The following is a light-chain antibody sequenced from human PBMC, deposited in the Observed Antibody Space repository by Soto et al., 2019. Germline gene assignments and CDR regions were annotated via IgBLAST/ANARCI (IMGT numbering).Light chain of an antibody. V-gene: IGKV3-11*01. Sequence: EIVLTQSPATLSLSPGERATLSCRASQSVSSYLAWYQQKPGQAPRLLLYDASNRATGIPARFSGSGSGTEFTHIISSLEPDDFAVYYCQQRSNWPPYTFGQGTKLEIK. J-gene: IGKJ2*01. CDR1: QSVSSY. CDR3: QQRSNWPPYT. CDR2: DAS.